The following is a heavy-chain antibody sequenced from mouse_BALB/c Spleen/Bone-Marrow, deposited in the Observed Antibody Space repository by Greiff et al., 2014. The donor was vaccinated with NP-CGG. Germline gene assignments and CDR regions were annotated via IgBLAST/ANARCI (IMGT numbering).Heavy chain of an antibody. D-gene: IGHD3-3*01. J-gene: IGHJ2*01. Sequence: VQLQQSRAELVKPGASVKLSCTASGFNIKDTYMHWVKQRPGQGLEWIGRIDPANGNAKYDPKFQGKATITADTSSNTAYLQLSSLTSEDTAVYYWARYKLGTYFDFWGQGTTLTVSS. CDR2: IDPANGNA. CDR1: GFNIKDTY. V-gene: IGHV14-3*02. CDR3: ARYKLGTYFDF.